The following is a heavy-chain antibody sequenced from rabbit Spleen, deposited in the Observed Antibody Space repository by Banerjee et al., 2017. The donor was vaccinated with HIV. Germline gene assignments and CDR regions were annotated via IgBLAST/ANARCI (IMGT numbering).Heavy chain of an antibody. V-gene: IGHV1S40*01. CDR1: GFSFSSNHY. CDR2: IEGGSSAFS. J-gene: IGHJ6*01. Sequence: QSLEESGGDLVKPGASLTLTCTASGFSFSSNHYMCWVRQAPGKGLEWIACIEGGSSAFSYFASWAKGRFTISKTSSTTVTLQMTSLTAADTATYFCARDSGSSFSSYGMDLWGQGTLVTVS. CDR3: ARDSGSSFSSYGMDL. D-gene: IGHD8-1*01.